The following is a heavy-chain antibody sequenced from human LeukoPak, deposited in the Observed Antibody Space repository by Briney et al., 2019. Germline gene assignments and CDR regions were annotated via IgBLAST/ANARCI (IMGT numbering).Heavy chain of an antibody. V-gene: IGHV5-51*01. CDR1: GYSFTTYW. Sequence: GESLKISCKGPGYSFTTYWIGWVRQMPGKGLEWMGIIYPGDSDTRYSPSFQGQVTISADKFISTAYLQWSSLKASDTAMYYCARPTGLRFFDYWGQGTLVTVSS. CDR2: IYPGDSDT. D-gene: IGHD4-11*01. J-gene: IGHJ4*02. CDR3: ARPTGLRFFDY.